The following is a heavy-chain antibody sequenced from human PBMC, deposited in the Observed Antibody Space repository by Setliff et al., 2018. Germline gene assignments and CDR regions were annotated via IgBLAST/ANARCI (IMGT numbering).Heavy chain of an antibody. Sequence: GGSLRLSCEASAFIFSSYWMTWVRQAPGKGLEWVATMNEDGRVIRYVDSVKGRFTISRDNAKNSLYLQMNSLRVEDTAVYYCARDPTRRFDYWGQGTLVTVSS. V-gene: IGHV3-7*03. CDR2: MNEDGRVI. CDR1: AFIFSSYW. CDR3: ARDPTRRFDY. J-gene: IGHJ4*02.